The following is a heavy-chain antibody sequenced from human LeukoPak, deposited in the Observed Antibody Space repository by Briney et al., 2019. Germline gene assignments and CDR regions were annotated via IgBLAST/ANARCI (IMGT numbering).Heavy chain of an antibody. J-gene: IGHJ4*02. V-gene: IGHV4-34*01. CDR1: GGSFSGYY. CDR2: INHSGST. CDR3: ARGSVIVVVTANMGVYYFDY. Sequence: SETLSLTCAVYGGSFSGYYWSWIRQPPGKGLEWIGEINHSGSTNYNPSLKSRVTISVDTSKNQFSLKLSSVTAADTAVYYCARGSVIVVVTANMGVYYFDYWGQGTLVTVSS. D-gene: IGHD2-21*02.